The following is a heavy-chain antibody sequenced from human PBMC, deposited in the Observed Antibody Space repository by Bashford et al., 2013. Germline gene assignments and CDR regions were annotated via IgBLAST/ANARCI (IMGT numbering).Heavy chain of an antibody. CDR3: VRVRVTATIDDAFDL. J-gene: IGHJ3*01. CDR2: SHPKSGDT. D-gene: IGHD5-24*01. Sequence: ASVKVSCKASGGTFSSFAITWVRQAPGQGLEWMGWSHPKSGDTHYAQKFQGRVAMTRDTSLSTAYMELMRLTSDDTAVYYCVRVRVTATIDDAFDLVGPGGQVVTVSS. CDR1: GGTFSSFA. V-gene: IGHV1-2*02.